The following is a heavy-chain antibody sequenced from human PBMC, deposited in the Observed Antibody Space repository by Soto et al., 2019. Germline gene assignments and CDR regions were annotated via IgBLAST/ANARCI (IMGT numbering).Heavy chain of an antibody. Sequence: QVQLVESGGGVVQPGRSLRLSCAASGFTFSSYGMHWVRQAPGKGLEWVAVIWYDGSNKYYADSVKGRFIISRDNSKNTLYLQMNSLRAEDTAVYYCARDLAAGEVDYWGQGTLVTVSS. CDR2: IWYDGSNK. CDR1: GFTFSSYG. V-gene: IGHV3-33*01. CDR3: ARDLAAGEVDY. J-gene: IGHJ4*02. D-gene: IGHD6-13*01.